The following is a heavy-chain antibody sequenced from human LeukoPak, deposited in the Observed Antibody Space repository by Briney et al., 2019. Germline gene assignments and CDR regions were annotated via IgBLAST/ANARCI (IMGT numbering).Heavy chain of an antibody. CDR2: IYSGDST. CDR1: GFTVSTNY. D-gene: IGHD5-12*01. CDR3: ARVQGETLPTNAFDI. J-gene: IGHJ3*02. Sequence: GGSLRLSCAASGFTVSTNYMSWVHQAPGKGLEWVSVIYSGDSTYYADSVKGRFTISRDNSKNTLYLQMNSLRAEDTAVYYCARVQGETLPTNAFDIWGQGTMVTVSS. V-gene: IGHV3-66*01.